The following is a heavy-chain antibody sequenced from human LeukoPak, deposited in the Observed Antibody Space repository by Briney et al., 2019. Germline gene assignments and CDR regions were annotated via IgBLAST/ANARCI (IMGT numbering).Heavy chain of an antibody. J-gene: IGHJ5*02. D-gene: IGHD6-25*01. CDR2: IHDDGRT. Sequence: NPSETLSLTCSVSGGSLSDSITWGWVRHPPGKGLEWLANIHDDGRTAPNPSLRSLLTISQDRSKNQFSLKVSSVTAADTAFYYCAKVLTAAGLDLWGQGILVTVSS. CDR1: GGSLSDSIT. CDR3: AKVLTAAGLDL. V-gene: IGHV4/OR15-8*01.